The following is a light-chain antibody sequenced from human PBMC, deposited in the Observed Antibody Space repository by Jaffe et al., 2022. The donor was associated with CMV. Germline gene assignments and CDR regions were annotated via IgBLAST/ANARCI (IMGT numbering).Light chain of an antibody. CDR3: QQRNYWPLT. V-gene: IGKV3-11*01. J-gene: IGKJ4*01. CDR2: DAS. CDR1: QSVSSY. Sequence: EIVLTQSPATLSLSPGERATLSCRASQSVSSYLAWYQQRPGQAPRLLIYDASNRATGIPARFSGRGSGTDFTLTISNLEPEDFAVYYCQQRNYWPLTFGGGTKVEIK.